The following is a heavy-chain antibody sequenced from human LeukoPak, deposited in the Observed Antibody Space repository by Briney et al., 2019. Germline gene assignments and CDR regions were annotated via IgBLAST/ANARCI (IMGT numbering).Heavy chain of an antibody. Sequence: GASVKVSCKVSGYSLTELSMHWVRQAPGKGLEWMGGFDPEDGETIYAQKFQGRVTMTEDASTDTAYMELSSLRSEDTAVYYCATGKLGGLRFGELSPFDYWGQGTLVTVSS. CDR2: FDPEDGET. J-gene: IGHJ4*02. V-gene: IGHV1-24*01. CDR1: GYSLTELS. CDR3: ATGKLGGLRFGELSPFDY. D-gene: IGHD3-16*02.